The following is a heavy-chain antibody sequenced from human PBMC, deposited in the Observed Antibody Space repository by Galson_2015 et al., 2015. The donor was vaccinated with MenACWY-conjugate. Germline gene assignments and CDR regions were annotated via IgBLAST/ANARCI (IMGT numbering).Heavy chain of an antibody. D-gene: IGHD6-19*01. CDR1: GFTFSHYG. CDR3: ARVLSSGWTRQFDY. J-gene: IGHJ4*02. CDR2: ISYDGNNK. Sequence: SLRLSCAASGFTFSHYGMHWVRQAPGKGLEWVTAISYDGNNKYYADSVKGRFTISRDNSKNIVSLQMNGLTTEDTAVYFCARVLSSGWTRQFDYWGQGTLVAVS. V-gene: IGHV3-30*03.